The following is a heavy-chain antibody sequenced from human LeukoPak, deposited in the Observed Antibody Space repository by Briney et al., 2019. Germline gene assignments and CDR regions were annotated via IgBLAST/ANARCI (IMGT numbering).Heavy chain of an antibody. Sequence: PSETLSLTCAVYGGSFSAXYWXWIRQPPGXXXXXXGKINHSGSTNYNPSLXSRXXXSVDTSKNQFSLKLSSVTAADTAVFYCARGPRGIPPSFDYWGQGTLVTVSS. CDR1: GGSFSAXY. CDR2: INHSGST. V-gene: IGHV4-34*01. CDR3: ARGPRGIPPSFDY. J-gene: IGHJ4*02.